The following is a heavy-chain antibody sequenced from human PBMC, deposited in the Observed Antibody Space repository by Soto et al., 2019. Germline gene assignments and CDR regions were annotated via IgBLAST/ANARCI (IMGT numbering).Heavy chain of an antibody. CDR3: AKRVKSGSTSVGNAMDV. CDR1: GFSFTNYA. Sequence: EVQLLESGGGLAQPGGSLRLSCAASGFSFTNYAVTWVRQAPGKGLEWVSAISGSGDGTYYADSVRGRFTISRDNSKSTVHLQMNSLRAEDTAVYFCAKRVKSGSTSVGNAMDVWGQGTTVTVSS. V-gene: IGHV3-23*01. CDR2: ISGSGDGT. D-gene: IGHD1-26*01. J-gene: IGHJ6*02.